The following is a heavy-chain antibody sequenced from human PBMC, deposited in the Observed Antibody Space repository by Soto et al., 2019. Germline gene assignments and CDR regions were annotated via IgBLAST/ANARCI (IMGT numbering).Heavy chain of an antibody. V-gene: IGHV1-18*01. J-gene: IGHJ6*02. CDR3: AKNGQPPYYYYAMDV. CDR1: GYTFSRYG. CDR2: VSGYNGDT. D-gene: IGHD2-8*01. Sequence: ASVKVSCKASGYTFSRYGISWVRQAPGQGLEWMGWVSGYNGDTKYAQKVQGRVTMTIDTSTYTAYMELRSLTSDDTAIYYCAKNGQPPYYYYAMDVWGQGTTVTVSS.